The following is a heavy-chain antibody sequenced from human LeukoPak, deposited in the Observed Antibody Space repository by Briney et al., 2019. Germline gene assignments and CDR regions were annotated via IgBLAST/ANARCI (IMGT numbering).Heavy chain of an antibody. J-gene: IGHJ4*02. Sequence: GSLRLSCAASGFPFSSAPMSWVRQAPGKGLEWVSTINYSGGSTYYADSVKGRFTISRDNSKNTLYLQMNSLRAEDTAVYYCANRPGWRAFDYWGQGTLVTVSS. V-gene: IGHV3-23*01. CDR1: GFPFSSAP. CDR2: INYSGGST. CDR3: ANRPGWRAFDY.